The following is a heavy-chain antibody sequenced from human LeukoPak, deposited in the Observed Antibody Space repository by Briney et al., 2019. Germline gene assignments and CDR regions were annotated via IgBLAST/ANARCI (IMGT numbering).Heavy chain of an antibody. J-gene: IGHJ2*01. CDR2: IYYTGST. CDR3: TRDPSTAADDWYFDL. D-gene: IGHD6-13*01. V-gene: IGHV4-59*01. Sequence: SETLSLTCSVSGASISTYYWSWMRQPPGKGLEWMGYIYYTGSTNYNPSLKGRVTISVDTSKNQFSLRLSSVTAADTAVYFCTRDPSTAADDWYFDLWGRGTLVTVSS. CDR1: GASISTYY.